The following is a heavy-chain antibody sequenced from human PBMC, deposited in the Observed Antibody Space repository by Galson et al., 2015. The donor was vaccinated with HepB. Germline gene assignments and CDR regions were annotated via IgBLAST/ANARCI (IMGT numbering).Heavy chain of an antibody. J-gene: IGHJ6*02. CDR2: IYISGNI. CDR1: DGSMNDYY. CDR3: ARQFRVGTKNYSGMDV. Sequence: ETLSLTCIVSDGSMNDYYWTWIRQPAGKGLEWIGRIYISGNINYNPSLKSRVTISIDTSQNQFSLKLTFVTAADTAVYYCARQFRVGTKNYSGMDVWGQGTPVTVSS. V-gene: IGHV4-4*07. D-gene: IGHD1-26*01.